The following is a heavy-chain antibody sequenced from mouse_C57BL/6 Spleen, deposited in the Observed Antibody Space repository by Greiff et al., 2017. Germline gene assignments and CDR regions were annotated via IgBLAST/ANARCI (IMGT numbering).Heavy chain of an antibody. CDR2: INPSSGYT. CDR1: GYTFTSYW. Sequence: QVQLQQSGAELAKPGASVKLSCKASGYTFTSYWMHWVKQRPGQGLEWIGYINPSSGYTKYNQKFKDKATLTADKSSSTAYMQLSSLTYEDSAVDYCARYYGSSYKYFDYWGQGTTLTVSS. J-gene: IGHJ2*01. V-gene: IGHV1-7*01. CDR3: ARYYGSSYKYFDY. D-gene: IGHD1-1*01.